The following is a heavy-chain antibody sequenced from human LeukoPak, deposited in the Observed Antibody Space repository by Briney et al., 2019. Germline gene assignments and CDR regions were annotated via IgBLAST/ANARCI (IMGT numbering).Heavy chain of an antibody. D-gene: IGHD3-22*01. J-gene: IGHJ4*02. Sequence: ASVKVSCKASGYTFTSYAMNWVRQAPGQGLEWMGWINTNTGNPTYAQGFTGRFVFSLDTSVSTAYLQISSLKAEGTAVYYCAIKTYYYDSSGYSIDYWGQGTLVTVSS. CDR2: INTNTGNP. CDR3: AIKTYYYDSSGYSIDY. CDR1: GYTFTSYA. V-gene: IGHV7-4-1*02.